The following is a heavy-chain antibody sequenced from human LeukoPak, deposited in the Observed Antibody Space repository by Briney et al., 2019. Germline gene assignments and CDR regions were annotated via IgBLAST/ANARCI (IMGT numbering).Heavy chain of an antibody. J-gene: IGHJ6*03. Sequence: SETLSLTCAVYGGSFSGYYWSWIRQPPGKGLEWIGEINHSGSTNYNPSLKSRVTISVDTSKNQFSLKLSSVTAADTAVYYCARNDPYYYYMDVWGKGTTVTVSS. V-gene: IGHV4-34*01. CDR1: GGSFSGYY. D-gene: IGHD1-1*01. CDR3: ARNDPYYYYMDV. CDR2: INHSGST.